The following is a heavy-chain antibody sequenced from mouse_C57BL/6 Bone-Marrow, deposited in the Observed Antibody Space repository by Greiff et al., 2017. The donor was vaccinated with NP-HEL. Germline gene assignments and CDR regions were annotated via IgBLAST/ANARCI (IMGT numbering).Heavy chain of an antibody. J-gene: IGHJ4*01. CDR2: IDPEDGET. CDR3: ARGWLLRNYYAMDD. V-gene: IGHV14-2*01. Sequence: EVQLQQSGAELVKPGASVKLSCTASGFNIKDYYMHWVKQRTEQGLEWIGRIDPEDGETKYAPKFKGKATITADTSSNTAYLQLSSLTSEDTAVYYCARGWLLRNYYAMDDWGQGTSVTVSS. D-gene: IGHD2-3*01. CDR1: GFNIKDYY.